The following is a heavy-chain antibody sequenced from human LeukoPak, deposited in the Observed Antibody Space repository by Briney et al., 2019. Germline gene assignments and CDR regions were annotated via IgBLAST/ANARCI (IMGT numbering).Heavy chain of an antibody. J-gene: IGHJ4*02. CDR2: IKSEIDGGTT. Sequence: GGSLRLSCAVSGFTFSHAWMSWVRQAPGKGLEWVGRIKSEIDGGTTDYGAPVKGRFTISRDDSKNTLYLQMNSLKSEDTAVYYCTTIRGFCSGRSCLGYWGQGTLVTVSS. CDR3: TTIRGFCSGRSCLGY. V-gene: IGHV3-15*01. D-gene: IGHD2-15*01. CDR1: GFTFSHAW.